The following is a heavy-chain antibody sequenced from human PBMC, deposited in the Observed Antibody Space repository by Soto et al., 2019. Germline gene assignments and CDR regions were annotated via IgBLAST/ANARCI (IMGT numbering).Heavy chain of an antibody. V-gene: IGHV1-18*01. CDR3: AMVDVYVTPSPQDV. CDR1: GYSFTRYG. J-gene: IGHJ6*02. D-gene: IGHD3-16*01. Sequence: QVQLVQSRAEVKNPGASVKVSCKASGYSFTRYGIAWARQAPGQGLEWMGWINTYNGNTSYAHNLQGRVTLTTDTPTSTAYMELTSLRSNDTAIYYCAMVDVYVTPSPQDVWGQGTTVIVSS. CDR2: INTYNGNT.